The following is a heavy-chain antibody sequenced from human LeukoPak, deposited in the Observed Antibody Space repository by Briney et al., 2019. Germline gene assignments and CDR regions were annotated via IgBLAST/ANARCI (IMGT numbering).Heavy chain of an antibody. Sequence: ASVKVSCKTSGYTFTGYYIHWVRQAPGQGLEWMGWINPNSGDTNYAQKFQGRVSMTGDTSISTAYMELSRLRSDDTAVYYCAVQKGNEWELLFSDWGQGTLVTVSS. CDR1: GYTFTGYY. D-gene: IGHD1-26*01. J-gene: IGHJ4*02. CDR3: AVQKGNEWELLFSD. CDR2: INPNSGDT. V-gene: IGHV1-2*02.